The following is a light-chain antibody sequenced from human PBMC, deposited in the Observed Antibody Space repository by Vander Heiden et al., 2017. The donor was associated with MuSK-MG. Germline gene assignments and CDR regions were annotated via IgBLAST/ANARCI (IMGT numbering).Light chain of an antibody. V-gene: IGKV3-20*01. CDR3: HQEYSSPRT. CDR1: QSVSSNY. J-gene: IGKJ1*01. Sequence: EIVLTQSPGTLSLSPGERATLSCRASQSVSSNYLAWYQQKPGQAPRLLIYGASSSAAGIPDRFSGSGSGTDFTLTIIRLEPEDFAVYYCHQEYSSPRTFGQGIKVEMK. CDR2: GAS.